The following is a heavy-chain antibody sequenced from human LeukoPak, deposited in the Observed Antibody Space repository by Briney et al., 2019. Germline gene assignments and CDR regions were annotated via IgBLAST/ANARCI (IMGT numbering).Heavy chain of an antibody. V-gene: IGHV3-23*01. CDR2: ISGSGGST. J-gene: IGHJ6*02. D-gene: IGHD6-13*01. CDR1: GFTFSSYA. CDR3: AKDLKGGSSWYRTHAYYYYGMDV. Sequence: GGSLRLSCAASGFTFSSYAMSWVRQAPGKGLEWVSAISGSGGSTYYADSVKGRFTISRDKSKNTLYLQMNSLRAEDTAVYYCAKDLKGGSSWYRTHAYYYYGMDVWGQGTTVTVSS.